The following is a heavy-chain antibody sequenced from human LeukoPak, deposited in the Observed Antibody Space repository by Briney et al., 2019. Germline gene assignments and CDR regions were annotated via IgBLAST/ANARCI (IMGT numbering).Heavy chain of an antibody. J-gene: IGHJ4*02. CDR3: ARGGDYAVPDFDY. CDR2: IYYSGST. Sequence: SETLSLTCNVSGASISNYYWSWIRQSPGKGLEWIGFIYYSGSTNYNPSLESRVTISFDTPRNYFSLKLSSVTAADTAVYYCARGGDYAVPDFDYWGQGTLVTVSS. CDR1: GASISNYY. D-gene: IGHD4-17*01. V-gene: IGHV4-59*01.